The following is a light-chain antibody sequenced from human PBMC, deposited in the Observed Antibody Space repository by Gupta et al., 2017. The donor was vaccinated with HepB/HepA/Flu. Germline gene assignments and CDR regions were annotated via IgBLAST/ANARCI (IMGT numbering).Light chain of an antibody. CDR1: SSNIGSKT. J-gene: IGLJ3*02. CDR2: DNN. V-gene: IGLV1-44*01. CDR3: ATWDDSLNEWV. Sequence: QSVLTQPPPASGTPGPTVTISSSGSSSNIGSKTVNWYQQVPGTAPKLLIYDNNQRPSGVSDRFSGSKSGTSASLAISGLQSDHEADYYCATWDDSLNEWVFGGGTKLTVL.